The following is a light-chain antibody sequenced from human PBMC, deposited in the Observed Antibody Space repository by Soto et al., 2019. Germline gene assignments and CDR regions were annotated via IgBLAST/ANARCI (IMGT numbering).Light chain of an antibody. J-gene: IGKJ1*01. CDR1: PSVLYSSNNKNY. Sequence: DIVMTQSPHSLAVSLGERATINCKSSPSVLYSSNNKNYLAWYQQKTGQPPKLLIYWPSTRESGLPDRPSGRGSGTDFILTIGSLPAEDVGVYYCQQYYSNLWTFGQGTKVDIK. CDR3: QQYYSNLWT. CDR2: WPS. V-gene: IGKV4-1*01.